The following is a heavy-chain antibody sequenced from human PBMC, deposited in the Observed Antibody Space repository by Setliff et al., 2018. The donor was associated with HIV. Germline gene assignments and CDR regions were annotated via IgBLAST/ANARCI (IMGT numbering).Heavy chain of an antibody. D-gene: IGHD3-16*01. J-gene: IGHJ5*01. CDR2: IYYDGRT. CDR3: ARGGAVSADFDS. CDR1: GGSIRTGAYY. V-gene: IGHV4-39*07. Sequence: NPSETLSPTCTVSGGSIRTGAYYWGWIRQPPGKGLEWIGSIYYDGRTFYKPSLKSRLTISVDTSKNQFSLSLNSVTAADTAVYFCARGGAVSADFDSWGQGTLVTVSS.